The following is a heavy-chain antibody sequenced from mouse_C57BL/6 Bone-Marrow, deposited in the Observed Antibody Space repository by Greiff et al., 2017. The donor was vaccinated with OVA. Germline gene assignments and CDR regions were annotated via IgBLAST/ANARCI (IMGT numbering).Heavy chain of an antibody. D-gene: IGHD1-3*01. V-gene: IGHV5-4*03. J-gene: IGHJ4*01. Sequence: EVKLVESGGGLVKPGGSLKLSCAASGFTFSSYAMSWVRQTPDKRLEWVATISDGGSYTYYPDNVKGRFTISRDNAKNNLYLQMSHLKSEDTAMYYCARGSSGDYYAMDYWGQGTSVTVSS. CDR3: ARGSSGDYYAMDY. CDR2: ISDGGSYT. CDR1: GFTFSSYA.